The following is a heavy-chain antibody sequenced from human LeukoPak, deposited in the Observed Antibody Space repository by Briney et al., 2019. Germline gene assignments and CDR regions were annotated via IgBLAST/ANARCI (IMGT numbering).Heavy chain of an antibody. CDR2: IKSKGDGETT. J-gene: IGHJ4*02. D-gene: IGHD3-10*01. CDR3: TTDLGLTMIRGVIVN. V-gene: IGHV3-15*01. Sequence: GGSLRLSCAASGFTFSNAWLSWVCQAPGKGLEWVGRIKSKGDGETTDNAAPVKGRFTMSRDDSKATLYLQMNYLEAEDTAVYYCTTDLGLTMIRGVIVNWGQGALVTVSS. CDR1: GFTFSNAW.